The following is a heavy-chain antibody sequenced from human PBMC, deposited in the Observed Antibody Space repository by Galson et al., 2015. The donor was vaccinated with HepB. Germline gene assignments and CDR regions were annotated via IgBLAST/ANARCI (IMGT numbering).Heavy chain of an antibody. CDR3: AKEVWYLPHSHY. CDR2: IKQDGSEK. CDR1: GFTFSSYW. J-gene: IGHJ4*01. D-gene: IGHD2-15*01. Sequence: SLRLSCAASGFTFSSYWMRWVRQGPGKGLEWVAIIKQDGSEKYYADSVKGRFTISRDNSKNTLYLQMNSLRAEDTAVYYCAKEVWYLPHSHYWGHGTLVTASS. V-gene: IGHV3-7*01.